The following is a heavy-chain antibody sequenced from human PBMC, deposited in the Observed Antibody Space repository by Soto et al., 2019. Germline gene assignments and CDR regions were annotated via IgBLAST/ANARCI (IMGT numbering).Heavy chain of an antibody. CDR3: SRLSRGAPGGSC. CDR1: GFSFSSYW. CDR2: INQDWSEK. Sequence: EVQLVESGGGLVQPGGSLRLSCAASGFSFSSYWMIWARQVPGKGLEWLAKINQDWSEKNYVDSVRGRFTISRDNAKSSVYLQLGSLRAEDTAVYFCSRLSRGAPGGSCWGQGTMVTVSS. V-gene: IGHV3-7*03. J-gene: IGHJ4*02. D-gene: IGHD2-15*01.